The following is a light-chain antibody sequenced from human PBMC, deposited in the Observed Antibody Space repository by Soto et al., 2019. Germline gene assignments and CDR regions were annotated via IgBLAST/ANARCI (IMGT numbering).Light chain of an antibody. CDR3: SSYSTSDTPVL. J-gene: IGLJ2*01. CDR1: SSDVGNNNY. CDR2: HVI. V-gene: IGLV2-14*03. Sequence: QSALTQPASVSGSPGQSITISCTGTSSDVGNNNYVSWYQRHPDKAPKLMIYHVINRPSGVSNRFSGSKSGNTASLTISGLQAEDEADYYCSSYSTSDTPVLFGGGTKLTVL.